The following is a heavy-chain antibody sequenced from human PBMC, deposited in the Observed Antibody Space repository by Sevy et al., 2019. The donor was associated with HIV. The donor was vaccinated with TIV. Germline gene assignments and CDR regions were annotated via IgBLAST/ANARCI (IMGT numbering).Heavy chain of an antibody. CDR3: ARAAGWFDA. Sequence: GGSLRLSCAASGFTFNDYNLSWIRQAPGMGLEWVSYISTSTSTTTIYYADSVKGRFTISRDNAKNSIYLQMNSLRVDDTAVYYCARAAGWFDAWGQGTLVTVSS. V-gene: IGHV3-11*01. J-gene: IGHJ5*02. CDR1: GFTFNDYN. CDR2: ISTSTSTTTI.